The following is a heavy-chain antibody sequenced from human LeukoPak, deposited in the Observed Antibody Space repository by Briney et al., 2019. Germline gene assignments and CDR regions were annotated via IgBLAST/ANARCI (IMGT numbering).Heavy chain of an antibody. Sequence: SVNVSCKASGGTFSSYAISWVRQAPGQGLEWMGGIIPIFGTANYAQKFQGRVTITADESTSKAYMELSSLRSEDTAVYYCARDFVGANYCGGGCYSSWGQGTLVTVSS. CDR1: GGTFSSYA. CDR3: ARDFVGANYCGGGCYSS. D-gene: IGHD2-21*02. V-gene: IGHV1-69*13. CDR2: IIPIFGTA. J-gene: IGHJ5*02.